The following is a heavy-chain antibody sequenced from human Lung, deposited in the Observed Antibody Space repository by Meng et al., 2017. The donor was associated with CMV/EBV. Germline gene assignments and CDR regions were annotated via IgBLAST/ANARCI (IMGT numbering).Heavy chain of an antibody. D-gene: IGHD2-21*02. CDR3: TKGGGERVTFDAMDV. Sequence: GGSLRLXCTASGFTFDDFAMHWVRQSPGEGLEWVSGISGNTGFIGYADSVKGRFTISRDNAKKTLSLQINALRAEDTALYCCTKGGGERVTFDAMDVWGQGTTVTVSS. CDR2: ISGNTGFI. V-gene: IGHV3-9*01. CDR1: GFTFDDFA. J-gene: IGHJ6*02.